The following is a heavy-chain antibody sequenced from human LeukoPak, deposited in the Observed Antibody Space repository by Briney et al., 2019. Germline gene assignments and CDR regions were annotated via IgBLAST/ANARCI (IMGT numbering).Heavy chain of an antibody. V-gene: IGHV3-30*18. CDR1: GFTFSSYG. Sequence: GGSLRLSCAASGFTFSSYGMHWVRQAPGKGLEWVAVISYDGSNKYYADSVKGRFTISRDNSKSTLYLQMNSLRAEDTAVYYCAKDRSYYGSGSFDYWGQGTLVTVSS. J-gene: IGHJ4*02. D-gene: IGHD3-10*01. CDR2: ISYDGSNK. CDR3: AKDRSYYGSGSFDY.